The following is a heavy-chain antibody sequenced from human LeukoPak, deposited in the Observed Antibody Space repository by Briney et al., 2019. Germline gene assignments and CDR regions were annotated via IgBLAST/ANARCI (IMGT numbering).Heavy chain of an antibody. CDR2: INHSGST. V-gene: IGHV4-34*01. J-gene: IGHJ4*02. CDR1: GGSFSGYY. CDR3: ARDGAVAGRYYFDY. Sequence: SETLSLTCAVYGGSFSGYYWSWIRQPPGKGLEWIGEINHSGSTNYNPSLKSRVTISVDTSKNQFSLKLSSVTAADTAVYYCARDGAVAGRYYFDYWGQGILVTVSS. D-gene: IGHD6-19*01.